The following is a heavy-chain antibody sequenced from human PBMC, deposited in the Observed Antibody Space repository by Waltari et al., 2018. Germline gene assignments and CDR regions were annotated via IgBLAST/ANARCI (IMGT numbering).Heavy chain of an antibody. J-gene: IGHJ3*02. V-gene: IGHV4-34*01. D-gene: IGHD3-22*01. Sequence: QVQLQQWGAGLLKPSETLSLTCAVYGGSFSGYYWSWIRQPPGKGLEWIGEINHSGSTNYNPSLKSRVTISVDTSKNQFSLKLSSVTAADTAVYYCAAYYYEMDAFDIWGQGTMVTVSS. CDR2: INHSGST. CDR1: GGSFSGYY. CDR3: AAYYYEMDAFDI.